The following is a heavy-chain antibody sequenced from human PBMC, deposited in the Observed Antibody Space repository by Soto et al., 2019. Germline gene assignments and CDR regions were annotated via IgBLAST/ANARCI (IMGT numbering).Heavy chain of an antibody. D-gene: IGHD6-19*01. V-gene: IGHV3-23*01. J-gene: IGHJ5*02. CDR1: GFTFSNYA. Sequence: EVQLLESGGGLVEPGGSLRLSCAASGFTFSNYAMNWVRQAPGKGLGWVSAISGSGGSTYYVDSVKGRFTISRDNSKNTLYVQMNSLRAEDTAVYYCTKNALQGAVAGPNWFDPWGQGTLVTVSS. CDR3: TKNALQGAVAGPNWFDP. CDR2: ISGSGGST.